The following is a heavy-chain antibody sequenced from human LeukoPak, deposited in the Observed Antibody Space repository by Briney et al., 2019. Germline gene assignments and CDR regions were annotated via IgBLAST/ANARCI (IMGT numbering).Heavy chain of an antibody. CDR3: ARLLWFGESLHAFDI. D-gene: IGHD3-10*01. CDR2: IYHTGST. CDR1: GGSISSGGSS. J-gene: IGHJ3*02. V-gene: IGHV4-30-2*01. Sequence: SETLSLTCTVSGGSISSGGSSWSWIRQPPGKGLEWIGYIYHTGSTYYNPSLKSRLTISVDKSESQFSLNLSSVTAADTAVYYCARLLWFGESLHAFDIWGQGTMVTVSS.